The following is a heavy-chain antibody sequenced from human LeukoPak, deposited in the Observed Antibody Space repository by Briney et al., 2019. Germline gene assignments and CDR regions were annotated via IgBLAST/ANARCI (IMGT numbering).Heavy chain of an antibody. D-gene: IGHD6-6*01. CDR2: ISSSGGTM. V-gene: IGHV3-48*01. Sequence: GGSLRLSCVGSGFSFSSYGMNWVRQAPGKGLEWVSYISSSGGTMYYADSVQGRFTISRDNSKNTLYLQMGSLRAEDMAVYYCASIAALWGKGTTVTVSS. CDR1: GFSFSSYG. J-gene: IGHJ6*04. CDR3: ASIAAL.